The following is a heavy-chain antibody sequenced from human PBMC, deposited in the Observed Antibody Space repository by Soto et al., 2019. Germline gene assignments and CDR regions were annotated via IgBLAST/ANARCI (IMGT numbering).Heavy chain of an antibody. CDR3: ARGYGSGSSAKGYFDY. D-gene: IGHD3-10*01. CDR1: GGSISSGGYY. V-gene: IGHV4-31*03. J-gene: IGHJ4*02. CDR2: IYYSGST. Sequence: QVQLQESGPGLVKPSQTLSLTCTVSGGSISSGGYYWSWIRQHPGKGLEWIGYIYYSGSTYYNPSLKSRVTLSVDTSKNQFSLKLSSVTAADTAVYYCARGYGSGSSAKGYFDYWGQGTLVTVSS.